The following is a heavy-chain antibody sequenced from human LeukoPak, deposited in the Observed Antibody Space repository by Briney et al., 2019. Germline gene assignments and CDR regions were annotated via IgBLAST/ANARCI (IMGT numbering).Heavy chain of an antibody. Sequence: SETLSLTCAVYGGSFSGYYWSWIRQPPGKGLEWSGEINHSGSTNYNPSLKSRVTISVYTSKNQFSLKLSSVTAADTAVYYCARALYYYDSSGYYYNHAFDIWGQGTMVTVSS. CDR1: GGSFSGYY. J-gene: IGHJ3*02. V-gene: IGHV4-34*01. D-gene: IGHD3-22*01. CDR3: ARALYYYDSSGYYYNHAFDI. CDR2: INHSGST.